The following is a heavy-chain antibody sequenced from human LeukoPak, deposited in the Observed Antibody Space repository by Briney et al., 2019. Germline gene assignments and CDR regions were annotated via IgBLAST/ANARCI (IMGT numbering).Heavy chain of an antibody. CDR3: ARDIGIAAAGPFDP. D-gene: IGHD6-13*01. CDR1: GGSISSGGYS. V-gene: IGHV4-30-2*01. Sequence: SETLSLTCAVSGGSISSGGYSWSWIRQPPGQGLEWIGYIYHSGSTYYNPSLKSRVTISVDRSKNQFSLKLSSVTAADTAVYYCARDIGIAAAGPFDPWGQGTLVTVSS. J-gene: IGHJ5*02. CDR2: IYHSGST.